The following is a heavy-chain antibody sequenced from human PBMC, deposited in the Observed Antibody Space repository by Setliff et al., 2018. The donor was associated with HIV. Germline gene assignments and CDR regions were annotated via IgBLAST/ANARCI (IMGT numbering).Heavy chain of an antibody. D-gene: IGHD3-22*01. J-gene: IGHJ2*01. V-gene: IGHV4-38-2*02. Sequence: SETLSLTCAVSGYSISSGYYWGWIRQPPGKGLEWIGSIYHSGSTYYNPSLKSRVTISVDTSKNQFSLKLSTVTAAETAVYYCAREGIVVVWGWPYFYFDLWGRGNLVTVSS. CDR3: AREGIVVVWGWPYFYFDL. CDR2: IYHSGST. CDR1: GYSISSGYY.